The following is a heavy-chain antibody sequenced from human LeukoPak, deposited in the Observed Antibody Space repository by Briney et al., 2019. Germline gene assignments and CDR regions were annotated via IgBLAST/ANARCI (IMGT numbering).Heavy chain of an antibody. D-gene: IGHD5-18*01. CDR1: GGSISSGSYY. V-gene: IGHV4-61*02. CDR2: IYTSGST. Sequence: SQTLSLTCTVSGGSISSGSYYWSWIRQPAGKGLEWIGRIYTSGSTNYNPSPKSRVTISVDTSKNQFSLKLSSVTAADTAVYYCASAGYSDAFDIWGQGTMVTVSS. CDR3: ASAGYSDAFDI. J-gene: IGHJ3*02.